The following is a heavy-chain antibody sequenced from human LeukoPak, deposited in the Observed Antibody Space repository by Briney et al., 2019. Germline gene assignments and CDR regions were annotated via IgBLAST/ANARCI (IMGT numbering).Heavy chain of an antibody. V-gene: IGHV4-4*07. CDR1: GGSISSYY. J-gene: IGHJ6*03. CDR2: IYTSGST. CDR3: ARETAAAGTYYYYYMDV. Sequence: SETLSLTCTVSGGSISSYYRSWIRQPAGKGLEWIGRIYTSGSTNYNPSLKSRVTMSVDTSKNQFSLKLSSVTAADTAVYYCARETAAAGTYYYYYMDVWGKGTTVTVSS. D-gene: IGHD6-13*01.